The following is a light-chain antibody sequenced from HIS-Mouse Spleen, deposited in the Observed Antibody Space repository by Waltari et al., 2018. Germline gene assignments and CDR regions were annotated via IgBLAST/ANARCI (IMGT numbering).Light chain of an antibody. CDR2: DVS. J-gene: IGLJ2*01. CDR3: SSYTSSSTLV. CDR1: SSDVGGYNH. Sequence: QSALTQPASVSGSPGQSITISCTGTSSDVGGYNHFSWYQQHPGKAPKLMIYDVSNRPSGVSNRFSGSKSGNTASLTISGLQAEDEADYYCSSYTSSSTLVFGGGTKLTVI. V-gene: IGLV2-14*03.